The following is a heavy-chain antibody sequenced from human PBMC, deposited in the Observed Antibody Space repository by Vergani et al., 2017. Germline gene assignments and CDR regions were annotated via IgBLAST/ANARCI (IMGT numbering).Heavy chain of an antibody. Sequence: QLHLQESGPGLVKPSETLSLTCAVSGYSISSGYYWGWIRQPPGKGLEWIGSIYHSGSTYYNPSLKSRVTISLDTSKNQFSLKLSSVTAADTAVYYCARLRLEDSGYDFGGMDVWGQGTTVIVSS. V-gene: IGHV4-38-2*01. CDR2: IYHSGST. CDR3: ARLRLEDSGYDFGGMDV. J-gene: IGHJ6*02. D-gene: IGHD5-12*01. CDR1: GYSISSGYY.